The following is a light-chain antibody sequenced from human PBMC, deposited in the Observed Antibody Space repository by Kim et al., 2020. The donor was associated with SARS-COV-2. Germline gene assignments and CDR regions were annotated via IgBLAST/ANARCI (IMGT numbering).Light chain of an antibody. CDR2: DAS. Sequence: EIVLTQSPATLSLSPGERATLSCRASQSVSSYLAWYQQKPGQAPRLLIYDASNRATGIPARFSGSGSGTDFTLTIGSLEPEDFAVYYCQQRSNWPRYTFGQGTKLEI. V-gene: IGKV3-11*01. CDR1: QSVSSY. CDR3: QQRSNWPRYT. J-gene: IGKJ2*01.